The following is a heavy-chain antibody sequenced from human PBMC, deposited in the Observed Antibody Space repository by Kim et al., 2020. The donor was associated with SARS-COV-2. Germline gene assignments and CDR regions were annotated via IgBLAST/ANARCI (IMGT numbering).Heavy chain of an antibody. D-gene: IGHD6-13*01. CDR3: ARDELQEQQGLY. CDR1: GFTFSSYG. Sequence: GGSLRLSCTASGFTFSSYGMHWVRQAPGKGLEWVAVISYDGSNKYYADSVKGRFTISRDNSKNTLYLQMNSLRAEDTAVYYCARDELQEQQGLYWGQGTLVTVSS. CDR2: ISYDGSNK. V-gene: IGHV3-33*05. J-gene: IGHJ4*02.